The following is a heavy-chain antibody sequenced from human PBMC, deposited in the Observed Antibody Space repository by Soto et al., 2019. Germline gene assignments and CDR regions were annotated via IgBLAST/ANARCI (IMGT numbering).Heavy chain of an antibody. J-gene: IGHJ4*02. CDR1: TASITLYY. CDR2: VYHSGAS. Sequence: SETRSVRCSVSTASITLYYCNGIRQIPGKRVEWIGYVYHSGASLYNPSLKSRVSMSVDTSKNQFSLNLRAVSAADTAVYYCAKWSETLYSFDDWGQG. V-gene: IGHV4-59*01. D-gene: IGHD3-16*01. CDR3: AKWSETLYSFDD.